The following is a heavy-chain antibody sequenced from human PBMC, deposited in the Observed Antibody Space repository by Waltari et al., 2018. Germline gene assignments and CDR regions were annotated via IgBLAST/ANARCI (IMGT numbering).Heavy chain of an antibody. J-gene: IGHJ6*03. D-gene: IGHD1-1*01. Sequence: QVQLQESGPGLVKPSETLSLTCTVSGGSISSYSWSWIRQPPGKGLEWIGYIYYRGSTNYNPSLKSRVTISVDTSKNQFSLKLSSVTAADTAVYYCARGTLTSDYYYYYYMDVWGKGTTVTVSS. V-gene: IGHV4-59*01. CDR1: GGSISSYS. CDR2: IYYRGST. CDR3: ARGTLTSDYYYYYYMDV.